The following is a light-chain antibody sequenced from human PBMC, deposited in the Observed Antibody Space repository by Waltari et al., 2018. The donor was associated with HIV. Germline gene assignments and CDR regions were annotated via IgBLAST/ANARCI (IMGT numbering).Light chain of an antibody. Sequence: AIRMTQSPSSFSASTGDRVTATCRASHGINNYLAWYQQKPGKAPKLLIYAASTLQSGVPSRFSGSGSGTDFTLTISCLQSEDFATYYCQQYDSYPRTFGQGTKVEIK. J-gene: IGKJ1*01. CDR1: HGINNY. V-gene: IGKV1-8*01. CDR3: QQYDSYPRT. CDR2: AAS.